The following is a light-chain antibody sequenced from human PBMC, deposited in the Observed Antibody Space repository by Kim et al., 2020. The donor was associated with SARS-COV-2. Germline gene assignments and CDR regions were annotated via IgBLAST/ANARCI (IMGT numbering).Light chain of an antibody. V-gene: IGLV2-11*01. CDR3: CSYAGSNTFVV. CDR1: SSDVGGWNY. J-gene: IGLJ2*01. Sequence: QSALTQPRSVSGSPGQSVTISCTGTSSDVGGWNYVSWYQQHPDKAPKLLIYDVAKRPSGVPNRFSGSKSGNTASLTISGLQTEDEADYYCCSYAGSNTFVVFGGGTKVTVL. CDR2: DVA.